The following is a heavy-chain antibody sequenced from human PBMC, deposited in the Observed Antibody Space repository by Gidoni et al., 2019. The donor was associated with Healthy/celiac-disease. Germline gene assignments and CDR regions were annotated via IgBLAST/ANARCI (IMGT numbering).Heavy chain of an antibody. CDR3: ATMGWIPRGWFDP. J-gene: IGHJ5*02. CDR2: ISGSGGST. D-gene: IGHD5-18*01. Sequence: EVQLLESGGGLVQPGGSLRLSCAASGFTFSSYAMSWVRQAPGKGLGWVSAISGSGGSTYYADSVKGRFTISRDNSKNTLYLQMNSLRAEDTAVYYCATMGWIPRGWFDPWGQGTLVTVSS. CDR1: GFTFSSYA. V-gene: IGHV3-23*01.